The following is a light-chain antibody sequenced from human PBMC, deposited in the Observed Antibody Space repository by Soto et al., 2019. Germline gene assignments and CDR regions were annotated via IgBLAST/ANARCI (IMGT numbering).Light chain of an antibody. Sequence: DIQMTQSPSSVSASEGDSVTITCRASQDISSWLAWYQQKPGKAPNLLIYAASSLQSGVPSRFSGSGSGTDFTLTTSSLQPEDFATYYCQQSYSTPVFGQGTRLEIK. CDR1: QDISSW. CDR3: QQSYSTPV. J-gene: IGKJ5*01. V-gene: IGKV1-12*01. CDR2: AAS.